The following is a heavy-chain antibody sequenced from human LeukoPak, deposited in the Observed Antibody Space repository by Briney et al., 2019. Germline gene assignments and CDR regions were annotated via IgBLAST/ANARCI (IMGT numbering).Heavy chain of an antibody. CDR2: ISGGST. CDR1: GCTVSSNE. V-gene: IGHV3-38-3*01. D-gene: IGHD3-10*01. Sequence: PGGSLRLSCAASGCTVSSNEMSWVRQAPGKGLEWVSSISGGSTYYADSRKGRFTISRDNSKNTLHLQMNSLRAEDTAVYYCARDHDMVRGVKLAFDIWGQGTKVTVSS. CDR3: ARDHDMVRGVKLAFDI. J-gene: IGHJ3*02.